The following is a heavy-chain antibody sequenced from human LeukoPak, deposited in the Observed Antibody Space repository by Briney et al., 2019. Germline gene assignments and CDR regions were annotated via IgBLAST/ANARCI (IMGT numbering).Heavy chain of an antibody. V-gene: IGHV3-11*05. CDR2: VTSGSGST. J-gene: IGHJ4*02. D-gene: IGHD3-16*01. CDR1: GFIVSDYS. CDR3: TRERRGSYYAFES. Sequence: PGGSLRLSCAASGFIVSDYSISWLRQSPGKGLEWISYVTSGSGSTNYADSVKGRFTISRDNAKNSVALQLDGLRADDTAVYFCTRERRGSYYAFESWGQGTLVTVSS.